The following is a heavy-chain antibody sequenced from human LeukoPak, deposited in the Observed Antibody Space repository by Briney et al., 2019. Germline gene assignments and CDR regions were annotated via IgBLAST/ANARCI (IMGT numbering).Heavy chain of an antibody. CDR2: IYSGGNT. V-gene: IGHV3-53*01. D-gene: IGHD3-9*01. J-gene: IGHJ4*02. Sequence: PGGSLRLSCAASGFTVSTNYMSWVRQAPGKGLEWVSLIYSGGNTYYADSVKGRFTISRDNSKNTLYLQMNSLRAEDTAAHYYARNFAPDYWGQGTLVTVSS. CDR1: GFTVSTNY. CDR3: ARNFAPDY.